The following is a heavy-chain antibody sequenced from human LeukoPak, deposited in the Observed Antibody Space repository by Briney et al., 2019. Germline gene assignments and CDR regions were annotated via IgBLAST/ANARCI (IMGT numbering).Heavy chain of an antibody. V-gene: IGHV4-38-2*02. CDR2: IYHGGST. CDR3: ARRRDIVVVPAAMRGANFDY. J-gene: IGHJ4*02. CDR1: GYSISSGYY. D-gene: IGHD2-2*01. Sequence: PSETLSLTCTVSGYSISSGYYWGWIRQSPVKGLEWIGSIYHGGSTYYNPSLRSRVIVSVDTSKNHFSLKMSSVTAADTAVYYCARRRDIVVVPAAMRGANFDYWGQGTLVTVSS.